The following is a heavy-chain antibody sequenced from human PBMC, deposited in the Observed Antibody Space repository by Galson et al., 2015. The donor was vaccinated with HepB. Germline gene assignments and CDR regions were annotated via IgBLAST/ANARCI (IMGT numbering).Heavy chain of an antibody. Sequence: SLRLSCAASGFNFSSYAMSWVRQAPGKGLEWVSAISGSGGSTYYADSVKGRFTISRDNSKNTLYLQMNSLRAEDTAVYYCAKSPIVVVPAATLRRGYYFDYWGQGTRVTASS. CDR2: ISGSGGST. CDR1: GFNFSSYA. CDR3: AKSPIVVVPAATLRRGYYFDY. J-gene: IGHJ4*02. D-gene: IGHD2-2*01. V-gene: IGHV3-23*01.